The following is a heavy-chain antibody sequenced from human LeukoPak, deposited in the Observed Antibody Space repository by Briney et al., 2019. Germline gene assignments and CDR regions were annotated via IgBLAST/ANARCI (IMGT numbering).Heavy chain of an antibody. CDR3: AKVYSSSWTGGY. J-gene: IGHJ4*02. D-gene: IGHD6-13*01. CDR2: IRYDGSNK. Sequence: GGSLRLSCAASGFTFSSYAMYWVRQAPGKGLEWVAFIRYDGSNKYYADSVKGRFTISRDNSKNTLYLQMNSLRAEDTAVYYCAKVYSSSWTGGYWGQGTLVTVSS. V-gene: IGHV3-30*02. CDR1: GFTFSSYA.